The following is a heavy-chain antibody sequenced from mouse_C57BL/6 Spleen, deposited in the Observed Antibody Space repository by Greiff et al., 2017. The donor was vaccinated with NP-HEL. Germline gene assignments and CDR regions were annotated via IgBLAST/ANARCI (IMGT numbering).Heavy chain of an antibody. Sequence: VQLQQSGPELVKPGASVKISCKASGYSFTDYNMNWVEQRPGKSLEWIGVINPNYGSTSYNQKFKGKVTLTIDQSSSTAYMQLNSLTSEDSAVYYCATGGRGAMDYWGQGTSVTVSS. V-gene: IGHV1-39*01. CDR1: GYSFTDYN. CDR2: INPNYGST. J-gene: IGHJ4*01. CDR3: ATGGRGAMDY.